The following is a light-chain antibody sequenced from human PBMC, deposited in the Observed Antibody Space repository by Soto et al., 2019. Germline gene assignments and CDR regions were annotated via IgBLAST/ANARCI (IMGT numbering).Light chain of an antibody. V-gene: IGKV3-20*01. J-gene: IGKJ1*01. CDR2: GAS. CDR1: QSVSSNY. Sequence: EIVLTQSPGTLSLSPGERATLSCRASQSVSSNYLTWYQQKPGQAPRLLIYGASSRVTGIPDRFSGSGSGTDFTLIISRLEPEDFAVYYCQQYAGSPPTFCQGTKVEI. CDR3: QQYAGSPPT.